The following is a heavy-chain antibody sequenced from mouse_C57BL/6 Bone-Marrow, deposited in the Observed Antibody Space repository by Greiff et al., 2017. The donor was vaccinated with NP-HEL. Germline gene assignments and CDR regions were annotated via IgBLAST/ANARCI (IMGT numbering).Heavy chain of an antibody. J-gene: IGHJ1*03. CDR1: GYAFSSSW. D-gene: IGHD1-1*01. CDR2: IYPGEGVT. Sequence: QVQLQQSGPELVKPGASVKISCKASGYAFSSSWMNWVKQRPGKGLEWIGRIYPGEGVTHYNGKFKDKATLTAGTSSSTAYMQLSLLTSKDTAVYFCATYTTVPPWYFDGWGTGTTVTVSS. CDR3: ATYTTVPPWYFDG. V-gene: IGHV1-82*01.